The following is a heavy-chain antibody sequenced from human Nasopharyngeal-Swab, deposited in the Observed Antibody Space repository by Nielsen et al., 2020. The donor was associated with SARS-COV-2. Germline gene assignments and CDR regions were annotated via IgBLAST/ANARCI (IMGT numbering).Heavy chain of an antibody. Sequence: ASVKVSCKASGYTFTSYYMHWVRQAPGQGLEWMGTINPSGGSTTYAQKFQGRATMTRDTSTSTVYMEVSSLRSEDTAVYYCAKEIAVVGPGELWGQGTLVTVSS. J-gene: IGHJ4*02. CDR2: INPSGGST. CDR1: GYTFTSYY. D-gene: IGHD6-19*01. V-gene: IGHV1-46*01. CDR3: AKEIAVVGPGEL.